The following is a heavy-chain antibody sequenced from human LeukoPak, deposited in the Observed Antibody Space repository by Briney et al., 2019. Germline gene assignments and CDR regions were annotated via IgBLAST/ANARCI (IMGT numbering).Heavy chain of an antibody. CDR1: GFTFSDHY. V-gene: IGHV3-72*01. CDR2: IRNKANSYTT. J-gene: IGHJ4*02. Sequence: GGSLRLSCAASGFTFSDHYMDWVRQAPGKGLEGVGRIRNKANSYTTEYAASVKGRFTISRDDSKNSLYLQMNSLETEDTAVYYCATSLPDYHFEYWGQGTLVTVSS. D-gene: IGHD3-16*01. CDR3: ATSLPDYHFEY.